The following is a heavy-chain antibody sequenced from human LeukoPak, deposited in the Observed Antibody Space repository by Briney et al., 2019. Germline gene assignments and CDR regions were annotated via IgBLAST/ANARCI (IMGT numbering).Heavy chain of an antibody. CDR2: ISGSGGST. V-gene: IGHV3-23*01. J-gene: IGHJ4*02. D-gene: IGHD5-18*01. CDR1: GFTFSSYA. Sequence: GGSLRLSCAASGFTFSSYAMSWVRRAPGKGLEWVSAISGSGGSTYYADSVKGRFTISRDNSKNTLYLQMNSLRAEDTAVYYCAKGTWIQLWLNFDYWGQGTLVTVSS. CDR3: AKGTWIQLWLNFDY.